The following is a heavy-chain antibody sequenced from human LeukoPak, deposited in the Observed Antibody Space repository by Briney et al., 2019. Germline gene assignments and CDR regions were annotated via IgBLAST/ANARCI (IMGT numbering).Heavy chain of an antibody. CDR1: GYTLTELS. CDR2: FDPEDGET. CDR3: ATATMVLGVRSWFDP. J-gene: IGHJ5*02. Sequence: ASVKVSCKVSGYTLTELSMHWVRQAPGKGLEWMGGFDPEDGETIYAQKFQGRVTMTEDTSTDTAYMELSSLRSEDSAVYYCATATMVLGVRSWFDPWGQGTLVTVSS. V-gene: IGHV1-24*01. D-gene: IGHD3-10*01.